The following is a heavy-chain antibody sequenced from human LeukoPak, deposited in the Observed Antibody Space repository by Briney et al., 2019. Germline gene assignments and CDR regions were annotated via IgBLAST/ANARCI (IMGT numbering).Heavy chain of an antibody. CDR2: IYPGDSDT. CDR1: GYSFTCYW. V-gene: IGHV5-51*01. Sequence: GESLETSWKCSGYSFTCYWDGLVRPMPGKGLELVGIIYPGDSDTTYSPPFQGQITISGDKSISTDYLQWSSLKASDTAMYYCARQRKTYYYGSGSYTSNWFDPWGQGTLVTVSS. CDR3: ARQRKTYYYGSGSYTSNWFDP. J-gene: IGHJ5*02. D-gene: IGHD3-10*01.